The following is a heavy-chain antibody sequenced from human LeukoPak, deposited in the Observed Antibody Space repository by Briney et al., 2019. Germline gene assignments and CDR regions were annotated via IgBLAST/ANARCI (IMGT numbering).Heavy chain of an antibody. Sequence: AGVSLRLSCAASGFTFSYHYMIWIRQAPGKGREGVSYISSGSSDTNYAASVKGRFTISRDNAKNSLYLQMHSLRAEDTALYSCVREFGGYSGTFDSWGQGTLVTVSS. CDR2: ISSGSSDT. D-gene: IGHD5-12*01. CDR1: GFTFSYHY. V-gene: IGHV3-11*06. CDR3: VREFGGYSGTFDS. J-gene: IGHJ4*02.